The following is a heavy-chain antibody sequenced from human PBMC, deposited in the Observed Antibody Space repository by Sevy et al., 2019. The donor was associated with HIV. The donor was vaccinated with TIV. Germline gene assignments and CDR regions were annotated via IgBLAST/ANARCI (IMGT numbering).Heavy chain of an antibody. D-gene: IGHD2-2*02. J-gene: IGHJ6*02. CDR1: GFTFSSYA. Sequence: GGSLRLFCAASGFTFSSYAMHWVRQAPGKGLEWVAVISYDGSNKYYADSVKGRFTISRDNSKNTLYLQMNSLRAEDTAVYYCARARIVVVPAAILGYYYYGMDVWGQGTTVTVSS. CDR3: ARARIVVVPAAILGYYYYGMDV. CDR2: ISYDGSNK. V-gene: IGHV3-30*04.